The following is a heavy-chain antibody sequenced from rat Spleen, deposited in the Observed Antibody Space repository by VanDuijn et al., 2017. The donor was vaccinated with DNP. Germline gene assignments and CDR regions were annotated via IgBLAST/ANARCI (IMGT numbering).Heavy chain of an antibody. CDR1: GFTFSDHL. V-gene: IGHV5-25*01. D-gene: IGHD1-2*01. Sequence: EVQLVQSGGGLVQPGRSMKLSCAASGFTFSDHLMTWIRQVPGRGLEWIASITSGGGNTYYRDSVKGRFTISRDNAKNSVYLQMDNLRSEDTATYFCARIIAAMGYYSMDAWGQGTSVTVSS. J-gene: IGHJ4*01. CDR2: ITSGGGNT. CDR3: ARIIAAMGYYSMDA.